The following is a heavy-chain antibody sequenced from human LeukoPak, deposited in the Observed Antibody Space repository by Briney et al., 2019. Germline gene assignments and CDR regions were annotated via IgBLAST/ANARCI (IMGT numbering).Heavy chain of an antibody. Sequence: GASVKVSCKASGYTFTGYYMHWVRQAPGQGLEWMGWINPNSGGTNYALKFQGRVTMTRDTSISTAYMELSRLRSDDTAVYYCARVTYSIPQSLNRFDPWGQGTLVTVSS. J-gene: IGHJ5*02. D-gene: IGHD2-15*01. V-gene: IGHV1-2*02. CDR2: INPNSGGT. CDR1: GYTFTGYY. CDR3: ARVTYSIPQSLNRFDP.